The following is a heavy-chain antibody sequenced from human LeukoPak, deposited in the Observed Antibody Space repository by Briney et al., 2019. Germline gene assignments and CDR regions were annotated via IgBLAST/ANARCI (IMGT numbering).Heavy chain of an antibody. CDR2: TKQDGSEI. V-gene: IGHV3-7*01. D-gene: IGHD1-26*01. J-gene: IGHJ4*02. CDR3: ARDNMLGYYFDY. CDR1: GFTFSSYW. Sequence: GGSLRLSCATSGFTFSSYWMSWVRQAPGKGLEWVANTKQDGSEIYYVDSVRGRFTISRDNAKNSLYLQMNSLRAGDTAVYFCARDNMLGYYFDYWGQGTLVTVSS.